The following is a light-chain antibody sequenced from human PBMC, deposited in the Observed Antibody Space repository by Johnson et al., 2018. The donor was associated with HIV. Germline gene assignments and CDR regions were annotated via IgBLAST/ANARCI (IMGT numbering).Light chain of an antibody. CDR2: DNN. J-gene: IGLJ1*01. CDR3: GTWDSSLSAGNV. Sequence: QSVLTQPPSVSAAPGQKVTISCSASSSNIVNIYFSWYQHLPGTAPKLLIYDNNKRPSGIPDRFSGYQSGKSATLGITALQTGDEADYYCGTWDSSLSAGNVFGTGTKDTVL. V-gene: IGLV1-51*01. CDR1: SSNIVNIY.